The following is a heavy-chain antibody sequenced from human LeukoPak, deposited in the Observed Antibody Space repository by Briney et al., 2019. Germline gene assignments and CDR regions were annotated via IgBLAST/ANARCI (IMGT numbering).Heavy chain of an antibody. Sequence: SGGSLRLSCVASGFTFDDYAMHWVRQVPGKGLEWVSGISWNSGSTGYADSVKGRFTISRDNAKNSLYLQMNSLRDEDTAVYLCVRDWDWAFDYWGQGTLVTVSS. CDR1: GFTFDDYA. D-gene: IGHD3/OR15-3a*01. CDR3: VRDWDWAFDY. CDR2: ISWNSGST. V-gene: IGHV3-9*01. J-gene: IGHJ4*02.